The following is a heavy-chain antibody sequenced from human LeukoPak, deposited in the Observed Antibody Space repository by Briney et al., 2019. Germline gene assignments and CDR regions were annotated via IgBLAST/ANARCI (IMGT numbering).Heavy chain of an antibody. CDR3: ARDDTIFGVDW. Sequence: GASVKASCKASGYTFTSYYMHWVRQAPGQGLEWMGWINPNSGGTNYAQKFQGRVTMTRDTSISTAYMELSRLRSDDTAVYYCARDDTIFGVDWWGQGTLVTVSS. J-gene: IGHJ4*02. CDR2: INPNSGGT. D-gene: IGHD3-3*01. CDR1: GYTFTSYY. V-gene: IGHV1-2*02.